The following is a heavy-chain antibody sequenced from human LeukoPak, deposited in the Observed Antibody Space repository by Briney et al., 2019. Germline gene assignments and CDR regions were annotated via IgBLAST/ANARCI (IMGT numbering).Heavy chain of an antibody. V-gene: IGHV1-69*13. Sequence: SVKVSCKASGGTFSTYAISWVRQAPGQGLEWMGGIIPIFGTSNYAQKFQGRVTITADESTSTAYMELSSLRSEDTAVYYCARGDYYYDSSGYSLGLDYWGQGTLVTVSS. CDR1: GGTFSTYA. CDR3: ARGDYYYDSSGYSLGLDY. CDR2: IIPIFGTS. J-gene: IGHJ4*02. D-gene: IGHD3-22*01.